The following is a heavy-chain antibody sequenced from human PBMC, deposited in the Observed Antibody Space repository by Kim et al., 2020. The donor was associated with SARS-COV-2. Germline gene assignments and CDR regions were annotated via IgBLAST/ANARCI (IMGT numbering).Heavy chain of an antibody. V-gene: IGHV1-46*01. CDR3: ARLHKTIAVAGTYFDY. Sequence: ASVKVSCKASGYTFTSYYMHWVRQAPGQGLEWMGIINPSGGSTSYAQKFQGRVTMTRDTSTSTVYMELSSLRSEDTAVYYCARLHKTIAVAGTYFDYWGQGTLVTVSS. J-gene: IGHJ4*02. CDR1: GYTFTSYY. CDR2: INPSGGST. D-gene: IGHD6-19*01.